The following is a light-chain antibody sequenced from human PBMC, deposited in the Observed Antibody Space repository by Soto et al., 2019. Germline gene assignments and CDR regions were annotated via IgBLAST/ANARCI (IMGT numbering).Light chain of an antibody. V-gene: IGKV3-15*01. Sequence: EIVITQSPATPSLSPGGRVTLSCRASQSISINLAWYQRKPGQSPRLLFSGASTRATGVPVRFSGSGSGTQFTLSISSLQSEDFAVYYCQQHNNWPPTFGQGTKVDIK. CDR1: QSISIN. CDR3: QQHNNWPPT. CDR2: GAS. J-gene: IGKJ1*01.